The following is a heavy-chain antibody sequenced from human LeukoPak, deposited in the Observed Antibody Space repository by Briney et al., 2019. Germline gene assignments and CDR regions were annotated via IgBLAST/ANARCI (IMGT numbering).Heavy chain of an antibody. CDR1: GFTFSSYG. J-gene: IGHJ4*02. Sequence: GGSLRLSCAASGFTFSSYGMHWVRQAPGKGLEWVAFIRYDGSNKYYADSVKGRFTISRDNSKNTLYLQMNSLRAEDTAVYYCAKDFRWELLEGEDGRRGYWGQGTLVTVSS. CDR3: AKDFRWELLEGEDGRRGY. CDR2: IRYDGSNK. D-gene: IGHD1-26*01. V-gene: IGHV3-30*02.